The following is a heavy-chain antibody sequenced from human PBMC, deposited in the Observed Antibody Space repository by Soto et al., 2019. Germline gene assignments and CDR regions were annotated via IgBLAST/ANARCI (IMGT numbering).Heavy chain of an antibody. CDR1: GGTFSSYA. J-gene: IGHJ6*02. CDR2: IIPIFGTA. D-gene: IGHD6-13*01. Sequence: QVQLVQSGAEVKKPGSSVKVSCKASGGTFSSYAISWVRQAPGQGLEWMGGIIPIFGTANYAQKFQGRVTITADESTSTAYMELSSLRSEDTAMYYCARDLAAAGTDYYGMDVWGQGTTVTVSS. CDR3: ARDLAAAGTDYYGMDV. V-gene: IGHV1-69*12.